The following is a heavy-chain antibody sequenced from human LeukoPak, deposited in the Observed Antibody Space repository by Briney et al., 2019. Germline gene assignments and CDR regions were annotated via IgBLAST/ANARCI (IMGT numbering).Heavy chain of an antibody. CDR1: GGSFSGYY. D-gene: IGHD6-6*01. V-gene: IGHV4-34*01. J-gene: IGHJ4*02. CDR3: ARVLSIAARPLYFDY. Sequence: ASETLSLTCAVYGGSFSGYYWSWIRQPPGKGLEWIGEINHSGSTNYNPSLKSRVTISVDTSKNQFSLKLSSVTAADTAVYYCARVLSIAARPLYFDYWGQETLVTVSS. CDR2: INHSGST.